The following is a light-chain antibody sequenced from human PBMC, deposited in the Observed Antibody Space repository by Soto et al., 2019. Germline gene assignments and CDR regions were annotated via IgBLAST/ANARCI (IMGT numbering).Light chain of an antibody. J-gene: IGKJ1*01. CDR1: QSISSS. Sequence: DIQMTQSQSSLSASVGDRVTITCRASQSISSSLNCYQQKPGKAPTLLIYVASSLQSGVPSRFSGSGSGTDFTLTISSLQPEDFATYYCQQSYSTPWTFGQGTKVEIK. V-gene: IGKV1-39*01. CDR2: VAS. CDR3: QQSYSTPWT.